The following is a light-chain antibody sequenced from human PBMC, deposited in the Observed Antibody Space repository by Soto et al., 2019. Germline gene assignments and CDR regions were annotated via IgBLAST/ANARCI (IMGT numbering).Light chain of an antibody. Sequence: DIQMTQSPSTLSASVGDRVTITCRASQSISGWLAWYQQRPGKAPNLLIYGASSLQSGVPSRFSGSGSGTEFTLTISSLQPGDFETYYCQQYKDFWTFGQGTKVEIK. J-gene: IGKJ1*01. CDR2: GAS. CDR1: QSISGW. CDR3: QQYKDFWT. V-gene: IGKV1-5*01.